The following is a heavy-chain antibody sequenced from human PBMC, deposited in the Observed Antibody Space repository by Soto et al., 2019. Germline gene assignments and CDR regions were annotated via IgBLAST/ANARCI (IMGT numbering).Heavy chain of an antibody. V-gene: IGHV3-23*01. Sequence: GGSLRLSCTASGFTFSSYWMSWVRQAPGKGLEWVANISVTAGNTYYTDSVKGRFTISRDNSRNTVYLQMNSLRADDTAVYYCAKDRLAGGFDYWGQGTLVTVSS. CDR1: GFTFSSYW. CDR2: ISVTAGNT. CDR3: AKDRLAGGFDY. D-gene: IGHD3-16*01. J-gene: IGHJ4*02.